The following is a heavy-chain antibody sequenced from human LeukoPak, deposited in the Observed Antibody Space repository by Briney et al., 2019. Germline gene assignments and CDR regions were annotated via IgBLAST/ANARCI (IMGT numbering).Heavy chain of an antibody. J-gene: IGHJ5*02. CDR2: INHSGST. Sequence: PSETLSLTCAVYGGSFSGYYWSWIRQPPGGGLEWIGEINHSGSTNYNPSLKSRVTISVDTCKNQFSLKLSSVTAADRAVYSCARGRITMVRGVTRGNWFDPWGQGTLVTVSS. CDR3: ARGRITMVRGVTRGNWFDP. D-gene: IGHD3-10*01. CDR1: GGSFSGYY. V-gene: IGHV4-34*01.